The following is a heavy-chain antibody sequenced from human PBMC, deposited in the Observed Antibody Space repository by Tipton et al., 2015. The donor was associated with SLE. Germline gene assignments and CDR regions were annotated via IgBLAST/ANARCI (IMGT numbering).Heavy chain of an antibody. CDR2: ISPNSGDT. D-gene: IGHD2-8*02. Sequence: QVQLVQSGAEVKKPGASVKVSCKTSGYTFTGYYMHWVRQAPGQGLEWMGRISPNSGDTNYAQKFQGRVTMTRDTSISTAYMELSRLRSDDTAVYYCSRGACTGGICWSNWFDAWGQGTLVTVSS. CDR3: SRGACTGGICWSNWFDA. CDR1: GYTFTGYY. V-gene: IGHV1-2*06. J-gene: IGHJ5*02.